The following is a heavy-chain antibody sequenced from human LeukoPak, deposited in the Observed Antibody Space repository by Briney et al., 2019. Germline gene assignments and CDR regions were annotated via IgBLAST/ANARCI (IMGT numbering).Heavy chain of an antibody. CDR1: GFTFRVYS. Sequence: GGSLRLSCAASGFTFRVYSMSWVREAPGKGLEWVSSISDNGVTTSYADSVKGRFTVSRDNSKNMVYLQMNSLRAGDTAVYYCARGRNFYGDYPLFDYWGQGTLVTVSS. D-gene: IGHD4-17*01. J-gene: IGHJ4*02. CDR3: ARGRNFYGDYPLFDY. CDR2: ISDNGVTT. V-gene: IGHV3-23*01.